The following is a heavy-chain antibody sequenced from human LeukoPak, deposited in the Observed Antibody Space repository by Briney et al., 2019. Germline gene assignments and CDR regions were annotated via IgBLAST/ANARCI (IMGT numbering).Heavy chain of an antibody. J-gene: IGHJ6*02. D-gene: IGHD6-13*01. V-gene: IGHV3-21*01. CDR3: ARGRGIAAAGTLSSPYYYYGMDV. CDR1: GFTFSSYS. Sequence: PGGSLRLSCAASGFTFSSYSMNWVRQAPGKGLEWVSSISSSSSYIYYADSVKGRFTISRDNAKNSLYLQMNSLRAEDTAVYYCARGRGIAAAGTLSSPYYYYGMDVWGQGTTVTVSS. CDR2: ISSSSSYI.